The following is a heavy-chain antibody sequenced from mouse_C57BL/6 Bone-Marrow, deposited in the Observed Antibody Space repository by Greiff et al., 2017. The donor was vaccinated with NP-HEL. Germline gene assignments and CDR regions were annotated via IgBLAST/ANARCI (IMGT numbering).Heavy chain of an antibody. Sequence: VNLVESGAELARPGASVKLSCKASGYTFTSYGISWVKQRTGQGLEWIGEIYPRSGNTYYNEKFKGKATLTADKSSSTAYMELRSLTSEDSAVYFCARCTTVSMDYWGQGTSVTVSS. CDR1: GYTFTSYG. CDR3: ARCTTVSMDY. CDR2: IYPRSGNT. J-gene: IGHJ4*01. D-gene: IGHD1-1*01. V-gene: IGHV1-81*01.